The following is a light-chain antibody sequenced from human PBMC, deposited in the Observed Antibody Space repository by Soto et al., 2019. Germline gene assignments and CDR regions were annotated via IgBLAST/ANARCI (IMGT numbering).Light chain of an antibody. J-gene: IGKJ5*01. CDR1: QTISSH. CDR3: QQSCTTPIT. CDR2: AAS. V-gene: IGKV1-39*01. Sequence: DIQMTQSPSSLSASVGDRVIITCRASQTISSHLNWYQQKPGKAPNLLVYAASSLQSGVPSRFTGSGSGTDFTLTISSLQPEDFATYFCQQSCTTPITFGQGTRLEIK.